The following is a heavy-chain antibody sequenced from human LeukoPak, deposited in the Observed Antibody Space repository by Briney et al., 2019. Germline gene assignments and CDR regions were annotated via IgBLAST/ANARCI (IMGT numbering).Heavy chain of an antibody. Sequence: SETLSLNCSVAGGSISTYYWNWIRQTPGKGLEWIGHISYGNTDYNPSLKSRVTISVDTSKNQFSLKLTSVTAADTAVYYCARDKAHSYGRYFDPWGQGALVIVSS. J-gene: IGHJ5*02. CDR3: ARDKAHSYGRYFDP. CDR2: ISYGNT. D-gene: IGHD5-18*01. V-gene: IGHV4-59*01. CDR1: GGSISTYY.